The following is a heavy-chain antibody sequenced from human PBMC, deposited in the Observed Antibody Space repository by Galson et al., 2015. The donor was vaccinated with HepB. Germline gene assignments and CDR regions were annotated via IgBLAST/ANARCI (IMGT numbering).Heavy chain of an antibody. D-gene: IGHD1-1*01. J-gene: IGHJ4*02. V-gene: IGHV3-9*01. Sequence: SLRLSCAASGFTFDDYAMHWARQAPGKGLEWVSGISWNSGSIGYADSVKGRFTISRDNAKNSLYLQMNSLRAEDTALYYCAKDMGTGAGTPTLFDYWGQGTLVTVSS. CDR1: GFTFDDYA. CDR3: AKDMGTGAGTPTLFDY. CDR2: ISWNSGSI.